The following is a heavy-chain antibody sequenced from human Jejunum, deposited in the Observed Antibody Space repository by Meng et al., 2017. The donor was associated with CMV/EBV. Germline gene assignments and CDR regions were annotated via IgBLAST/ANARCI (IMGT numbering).Heavy chain of an antibody. V-gene: IGHV1-69*12. D-gene: IGHD1-14*01. J-gene: IGHJ4*02. Sequence: QVQLVQSGAEVKKXXXXXTXXCKTSGDSFSTQTFSWVRQAPGQGLEWMGRLIAVFDKTKAAPRFQDRVTFTADESTSTAYMELSSLTFDDTAVYFCARGRRNEPLFDYWGQGTLVTAAS. CDR1: GDSFSTQT. CDR3: ARGRRNEPLFDY. CDR2: LIAVFDKT.